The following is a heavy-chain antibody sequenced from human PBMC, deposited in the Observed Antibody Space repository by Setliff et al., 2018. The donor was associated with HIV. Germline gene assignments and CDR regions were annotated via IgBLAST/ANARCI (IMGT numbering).Heavy chain of an antibody. V-gene: IGHV4-59*08. Sequence: KASETLSLTCTVSGASISGSYWVWIRQPPGKGLEWIGYMPLTRDTKYNPSLNSRVTTSIDTSKNQFSLELRSVTAADTAVYYCARHYDSSGYGDYFDDWGRGILVTVSS. CDR2: MPLTRDT. D-gene: IGHD3-22*01. CDR3: ARHYDSSGYGDYFDD. J-gene: IGHJ4*02. CDR1: GASISGSY.